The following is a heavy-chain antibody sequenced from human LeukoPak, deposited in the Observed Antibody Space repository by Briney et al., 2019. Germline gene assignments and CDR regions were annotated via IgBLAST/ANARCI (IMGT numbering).Heavy chain of an antibody. V-gene: IGHV1-46*01. CDR2: INPSGGST. Sequence: ASVKVSCKASGYTLTRYYMHWVRQAPGQGLEWMGIINPSGGSTSYAQKFQGRVTMTRDTSTSTVYMELSSLRSECTAVYYWARGGITMIVVDYYMDVCGKGSTVTVSS. J-gene: IGHJ6*03. CDR1: GYTLTRYY. D-gene: IGHD3-22*01. CDR3: ARGGITMIVVDYYMDV.